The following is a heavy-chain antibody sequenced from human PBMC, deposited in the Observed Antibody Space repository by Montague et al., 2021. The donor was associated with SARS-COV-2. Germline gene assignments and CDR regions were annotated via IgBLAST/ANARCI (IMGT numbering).Heavy chain of an antibody. CDR1: GFTFSSYW. V-gene: IGHV3-74*01. Sequence: SLRLSCAASGFTFSSYWMHWVRQAPGKGLVWVSRINSDGSSTSYADSVKGRFTISRDNAKNTLYLQMNSLRAEDTAVYYSARDIVAPYYFDYWGQGTLVTVSS. D-gene: IGHD5-12*01. CDR3: ARDIVAPYYFDY. J-gene: IGHJ4*02. CDR2: INSDGSST.